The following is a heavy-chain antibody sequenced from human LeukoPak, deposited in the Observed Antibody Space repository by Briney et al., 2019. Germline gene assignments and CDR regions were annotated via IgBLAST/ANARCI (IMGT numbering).Heavy chain of an antibody. CDR1: GYTFTGYY. J-gene: IGHJ5*02. D-gene: IGHD2-15*01. CDR3: AREGPNIVVVAARDENWFDP. CDR2: MNPNSGNT. Sequence: GASVKVSCKASGYTFTGYYMHWVRQAPGQGLEWMGWMNPNSGNTGYAQKFQGRVTMTRNTSISTAYMELSSLRSEDTAVYYCAREGPNIVVVAARDENWFDPWGQGTLVTVSS. V-gene: IGHV1-8*02.